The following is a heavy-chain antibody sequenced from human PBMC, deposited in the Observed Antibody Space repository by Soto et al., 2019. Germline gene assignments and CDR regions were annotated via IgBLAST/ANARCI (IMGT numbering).Heavy chain of an antibody. Sequence: GGSLRLSCAASGFTFSNAWMSWVRQAPGKGLEWVGRIKSKTDGGTTDYAAPVKGRFTISRDDSKNTLYLQMNSLKTEDTAVYYCTSRHKVVPAATYAFDIWGQGTMVTVSS. J-gene: IGHJ3*02. V-gene: IGHV3-15*01. CDR1: GFTFSNAW. CDR2: IKSKTDGGTT. D-gene: IGHD2-2*01. CDR3: TSRHKVVPAATYAFDI.